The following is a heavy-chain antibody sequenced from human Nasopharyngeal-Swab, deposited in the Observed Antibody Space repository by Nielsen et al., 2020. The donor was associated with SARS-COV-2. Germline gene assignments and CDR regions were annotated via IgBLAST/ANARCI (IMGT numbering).Heavy chain of an antibody. Sequence: VRQAPGKGLEWVAVISYDGSNKYYADFVKGRFTISRDNSKNTLYLQMNSLRAEDTAVYYCARDPGIAAAGTDYFDYWGQGTLVTVSS. CDR3: ARDPGIAAAGTDYFDY. V-gene: IGHV3-30-3*01. CDR2: ISYDGSNK. D-gene: IGHD6-13*01. J-gene: IGHJ4*02.